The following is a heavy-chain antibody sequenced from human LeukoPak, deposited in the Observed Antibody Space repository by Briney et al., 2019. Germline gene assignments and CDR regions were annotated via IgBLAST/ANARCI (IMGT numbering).Heavy chain of an antibody. J-gene: IGHJ4*02. V-gene: IGHV3-7*01. CDR1: GFTFSSYA. CDR3: ARRGPRYCSSTSCSADY. Sequence: PGGSLRLSCAASGFTFSSYAMSWVRQAPGKGLEWVANIKQDGSEKYYVDSVKGRFTISRDNAKNSLYLQMNSLRAEDTAVYYCARRGPRYCSSTSCSADYWGQGTLVTVSS. CDR2: IKQDGSEK. D-gene: IGHD2-2*01.